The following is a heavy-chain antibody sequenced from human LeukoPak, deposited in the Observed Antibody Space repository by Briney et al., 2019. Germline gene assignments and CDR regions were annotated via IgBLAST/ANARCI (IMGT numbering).Heavy chain of an antibody. CDR3: ARHNCYDS. J-gene: IGHJ4*02. CDR2: IYPGDSNT. CDR1: GYSFSNYW. D-gene: IGHD3-16*01. Sequence: GGSLMISCKASGYSFSNYWIAWVRQMPGKGLEWMVMIYPGDSNTIYSPSFQGQVTMSADKSISTAYLQWSSLKASDSAMYFCARHNCYDSWGQGTLVTVSS. V-gene: IGHV5-51*01.